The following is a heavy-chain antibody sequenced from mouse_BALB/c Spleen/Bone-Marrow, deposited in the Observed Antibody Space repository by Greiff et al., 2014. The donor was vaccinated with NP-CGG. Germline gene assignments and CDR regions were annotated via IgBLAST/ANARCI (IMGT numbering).Heavy chain of an antibody. CDR1: GYTFTSYV. D-gene: IGHD2-14*01. V-gene: IGHV1-14*01. Sequence: VQLKESGPELVKPGASVKMSCKASGYTFTSYVMHWVKQKPGRGLEWIGYINPYNDGTKYNEKFKGKATLTSDKSSSTAYMELSSLTSEDSAVYYCACPYYRYDGFAYWGQGTLVTVSA. CDR2: INPYNDGT. J-gene: IGHJ3*01. CDR3: ACPYYRYDGFAY.